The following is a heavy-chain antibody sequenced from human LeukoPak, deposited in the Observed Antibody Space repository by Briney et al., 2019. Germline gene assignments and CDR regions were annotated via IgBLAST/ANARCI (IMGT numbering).Heavy chain of an antibody. V-gene: IGHV4-34*01. J-gene: IGHJ6*02. CDR1: GGSISSYY. CDR3: ARGHARNYDFWSGYYKGYYYGMDV. Sequence: PSETLSLTCTVSGGSISSYYWSWIRQPPGKGLEWIGEINHSGSTNYNPSLKSRVTISVDTSKNQFSLKLSSVTAADTAVYYCARGHARNYDFWSGYYKGYYYGMDVWGQGTTVTVSS. D-gene: IGHD3-3*01. CDR2: INHSGST.